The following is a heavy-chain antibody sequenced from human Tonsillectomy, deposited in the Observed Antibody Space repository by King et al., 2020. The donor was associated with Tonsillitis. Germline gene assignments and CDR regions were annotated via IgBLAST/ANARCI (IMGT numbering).Heavy chain of an antibody. D-gene: IGHD1-26*01. V-gene: IGHV3-30*02. CDR2: IRYDGSDK. Sequence: VQLVDSGGGVVQPGGSLRLSCAASGFTFTRYAMHWVRQAPGKGLEWVAFIRYDGSDKYYADSVKGRFTVSRDNSKNTLFLQINSLSDEDTAVYYCAKGEVGTLDYFDNWGQGTLVTVSS. CDR1: GFTFTRYA. J-gene: IGHJ4*02. CDR3: AKGEVGTLDYFDN.